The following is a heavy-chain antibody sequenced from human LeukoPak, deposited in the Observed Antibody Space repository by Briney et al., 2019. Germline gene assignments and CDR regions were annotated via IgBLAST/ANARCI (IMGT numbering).Heavy chain of an antibody. Sequence: LRLSCAVSGFTFSGYSMNWVRQPPGKGLEWIGYIYYSGSTYYNPSLKSRVTISVDTSKNQFSLKLSSVTAADTAVYYCASSSRYCSSTSCPDYYYYYYMDVWGKGTTVTVSS. CDR3: ASSSRYCSSTSCPDYYYYYYMDV. CDR1: GFTFSGYS. J-gene: IGHJ6*03. V-gene: IGHV4-30-4*01. CDR2: IYYSGST. D-gene: IGHD2-2*01.